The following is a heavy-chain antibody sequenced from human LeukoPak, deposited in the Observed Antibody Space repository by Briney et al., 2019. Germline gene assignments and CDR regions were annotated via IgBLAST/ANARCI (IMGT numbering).Heavy chain of an antibody. CDR2: ISYDGSNK. Sequence: PGGSLRLSCAASGFTFSSYAMHWVRQAPGKGLEWVAVISYDGSNKYYADSVKGRSTISRDNSKNTLYLQMNSLRAEDTAVYYCARGALTTENYFDYWGQGTLVTVSS. D-gene: IGHD4-11*01. CDR1: GFTFSSYA. V-gene: IGHV3-30*04. CDR3: ARGALTTENYFDY. J-gene: IGHJ4*02.